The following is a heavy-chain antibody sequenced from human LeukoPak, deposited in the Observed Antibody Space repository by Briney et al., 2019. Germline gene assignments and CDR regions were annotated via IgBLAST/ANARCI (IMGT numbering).Heavy chain of an antibody. J-gene: IGHJ4*02. Sequence: SQTLSLTCTVSGGSISSGSYYWSWIRQPAGRGLEWIGRIYTSGSTNYNPSLKSRVTISVDTSKNQFSLKLSSVTAADTAVYYCAREILYCSGGSCYPEGDFDYWGQGTLVTVSS. V-gene: IGHV4-61*02. CDR2: IYTSGST. D-gene: IGHD2-15*01. CDR3: AREILYCSGGSCYPEGDFDY. CDR1: GGSISSGSYY.